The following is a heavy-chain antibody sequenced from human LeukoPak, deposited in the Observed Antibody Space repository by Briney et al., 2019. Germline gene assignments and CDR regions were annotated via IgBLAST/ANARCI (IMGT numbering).Heavy chain of an antibody. CDR1: GIAFSTYA. D-gene: IGHD5-24*01. CDR3: ARDSGGDAYNDYFDC. V-gene: IGHV3-64*01. J-gene: IGHJ4*02. CDR2: ISSNGGST. Sequence: GGSLKLSCAASGIAFSTYAMHWVRQAPGKELEYVSAISSNGGSTYYANSVKGRFTISRDNSKNTLFLQTGSLRAEDMAVYYCARDSGGDAYNDYFDCWGQGTLVTVSS.